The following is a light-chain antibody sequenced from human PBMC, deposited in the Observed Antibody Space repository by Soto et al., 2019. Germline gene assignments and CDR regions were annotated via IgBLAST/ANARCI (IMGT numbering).Light chain of an antibody. Sequence: EIVLTQSPATLSLSPGERATLSCRASQTVSRMYLSWFQQNPGQAPRLLIYGTSTRATGIPVRFTGSGAGTDFTLTISSLQPEDFAVYFCHQDINLPWTFGQGTKVEIK. CDR3: HQDINLPWT. CDR1: QTVSRMY. CDR2: GTS. V-gene: IGKV3D-7*01. J-gene: IGKJ1*01.